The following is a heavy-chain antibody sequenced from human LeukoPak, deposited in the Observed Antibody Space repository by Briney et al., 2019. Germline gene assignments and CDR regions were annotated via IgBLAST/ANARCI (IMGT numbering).Heavy chain of an antibody. D-gene: IGHD3-22*01. CDR2: ISSSGSTI. CDR3: AKAHRDTYYYDSSSSYVLDY. V-gene: IGHV3-11*01. CDR1: GFTFSDYY. J-gene: IGHJ4*02. Sequence: GGSLRLSCAASGFTFSDYYMSWIRQAPGKGLEWVSYISSSGSTIYYADSVKGRFTISRDNAKNSLYLQMNSLRAEDTAVYYCAKAHRDTYYYDSSSSYVLDYWGQGTLVTVSS.